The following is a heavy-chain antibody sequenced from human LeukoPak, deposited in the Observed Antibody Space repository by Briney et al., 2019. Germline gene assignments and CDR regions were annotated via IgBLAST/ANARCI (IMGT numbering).Heavy chain of an antibody. CDR1: GFTFSSYS. J-gene: IGHJ6*02. V-gene: IGHV3-21*01. CDR2: ISSSSSYI. D-gene: IGHD2/OR15-2a*01. CDR3: ARDVSIYGYYYYGMDV. Sequence: GGSLRLSCAASGFTFSSYSMNWVRQAPGKGLEWVSSISSSSSYIYYADSVKGRFTISRDNAKNSLYLQMNSLRAEDTAVYYCARDVSIYGYYYYGMDVWGQGTRSPSP.